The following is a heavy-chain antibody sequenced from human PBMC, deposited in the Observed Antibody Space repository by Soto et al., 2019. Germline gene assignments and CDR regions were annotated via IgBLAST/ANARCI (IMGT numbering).Heavy chain of an antibody. D-gene: IGHD3-22*01. Sequence: QVQLVQSGAEVKKPGASVKVSCKASGYTFTSYGISWVRQAPGQGLEWMGWISTYNGNTNYAQKLQGRVTMTTDTSTSTAYMELRSLRSDDTAVYYCAREVNLVITDYSYDGMDVWGQGTTVTVSS. J-gene: IGHJ6*02. V-gene: IGHV1-18*01. CDR2: ISTYNGNT. CDR1: GYTFTSYG. CDR3: AREVNLVITDYSYDGMDV.